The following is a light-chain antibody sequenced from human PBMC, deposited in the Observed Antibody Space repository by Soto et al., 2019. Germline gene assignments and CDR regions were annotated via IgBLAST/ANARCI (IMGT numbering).Light chain of an antibody. CDR2: DVS. CDR3: SSYTSSSTVV. V-gene: IGLV2-14*01. Sequence: QSVLTQPASVSGSPGQSITISCTGTSSDVGGYNYVSWYQQHPGKAPKLMIYDVSNRPSGLSNRFSGSKSGNTASLTISGLQSEYEADYYCSSYTSSSTVVFGGGTKVTVL. CDR1: SSDVGGYNY. J-gene: IGLJ2*01.